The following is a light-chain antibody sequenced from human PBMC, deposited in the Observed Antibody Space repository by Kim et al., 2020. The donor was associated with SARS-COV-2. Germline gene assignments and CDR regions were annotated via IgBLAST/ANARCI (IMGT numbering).Light chain of an antibody. CDR2: GAS. V-gene: IGKV3-15*01. CDR3: QQYNNWPPLT. CDR1: QSVSSN. J-gene: IGKJ4*01. Sequence: SPGEIATRSCRASQSVSSNLAWYQQKPGQAPRLLIYGASTRATGIPARFSGSGSGTEFTLTISSLQSEDFAVYYCQQYNNWPPLTFGGGTKVDIK.